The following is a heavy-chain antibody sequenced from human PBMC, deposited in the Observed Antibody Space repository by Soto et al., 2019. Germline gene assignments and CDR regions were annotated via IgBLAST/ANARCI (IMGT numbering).Heavy chain of an antibody. CDR2: IYYSGST. V-gene: IGHV4-30-4*01. D-gene: IGHD5-18*01. J-gene: IGHJ5*02. Sequence: PSETLSLTCTVSGGSISSGDYYWSWIRQSPGKGLEWIGYIYYSGSTYYNPSLKSRVTISVDTSKNQFSLKLSSVTAADTAVYYCASLQLWSVYNWFDPWGQGTLVTVSS. CDR3: ASLQLWSVYNWFDP. CDR1: GGSISSGDYY.